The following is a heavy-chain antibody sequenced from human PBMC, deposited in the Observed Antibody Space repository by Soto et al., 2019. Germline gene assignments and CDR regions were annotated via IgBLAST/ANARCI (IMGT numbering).Heavy chain of an antibody. Sequence: QVQLQQWGAGLLKPSETLSLTCAVYGGSFSGYYWSWIRQPPGKGLEWIGEINHSGSTNYNPSLKSRVTISVDTSKNQFSLKLSSVTAADKAVYYCAREYGGNSGTFDYWGQGTLDTVSS. J-gene: IGHJ4*02. CDR3: AREYGGNSGTFDY. CDR1: GGSFSGYY. CDR2: INHSGST. V-gene: IGHV4-34*01. D-gene: IGHD2-21*02.